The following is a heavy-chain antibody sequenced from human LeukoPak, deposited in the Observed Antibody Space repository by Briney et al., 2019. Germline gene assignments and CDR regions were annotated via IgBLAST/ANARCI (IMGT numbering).Heavy chain of an antibody. Sequence: SETLSLTCTVSGASVSRYYWNWIRQSPGKGLEWIGYVYDSGSTSFNPSLKSRVTISIDTSKNQFSLKMTSVTAADTAVYYCARGWSASSYFGYWGQGTLVTVSS. D-gene: IGHD6-6*01. CDR1: GASVSRYY. V-gene: IGHV4-59*02. CDR2: VYDSGST. CDR3: ARGWSASSYFGY. J-gene: IGHJ4*02.